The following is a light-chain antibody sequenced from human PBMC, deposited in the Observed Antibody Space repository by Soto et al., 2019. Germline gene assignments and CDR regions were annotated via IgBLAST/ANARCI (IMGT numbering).Light chain of an antibody. CDR1: SCDIGGYNY. J-gene: IGLJ3*02. V-gene: IGLV2-14*01. CDR2: EVS. CDR3: SSFTSSSTGV. Sequence: QSALTQPASVSGSPGQSITISCTGTSCDIGGYNYVSWYQQHPGKAPKLMIYEVSNRPSGVYNRFSGSKSGNTASLTISGLQAEDEAYYYCSSFTSSSTGVFGGGTKLTVL.